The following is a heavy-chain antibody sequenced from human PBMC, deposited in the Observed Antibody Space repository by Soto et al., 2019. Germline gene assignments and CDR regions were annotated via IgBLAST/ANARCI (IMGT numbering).Heavy chain of an antibody. V-gene: IGHV4-39*01. CDR3: ARQIGRGSWSLDH. CDR2: IYYTGST. J-gene: IGHJ4*02. D-gene: IGHD6-13*01. Sequence: SETLSLTCTVSGGSISSSDYLWGWLRQPPGKGLEWIGSIYYTGSTYYNPSLKSRVIISVDTSKNQFSLRLSSVTATDTAVYYCARQIGRGSWSLDHWGQGTLVTVSS. CDR1: GGSISSSDYL.